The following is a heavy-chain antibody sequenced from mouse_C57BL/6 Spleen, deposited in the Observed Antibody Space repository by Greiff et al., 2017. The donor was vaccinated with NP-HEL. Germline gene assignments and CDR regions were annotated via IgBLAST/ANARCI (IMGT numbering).Heavy chain of an antibody. V-gene: IGHV1-18*01. CDR2: INPSNGGT. Sequence: EVKLVESGPELVKPGASVKISCKASGYTFTDYNMDWVKQSHGQSLEWIGDINPSNGGTIYNQKFKGKATLTVDKSSSTAYMELRSLTSEDTAVYYCARLYDYDVYYAMDYWGQGTSVTVSS. J-gene: IGHJ4*01. CDR3: ARLYDYDVYYAMDY. CDR1: GYTFTDYN. D-gene: IGHD2-4*01.